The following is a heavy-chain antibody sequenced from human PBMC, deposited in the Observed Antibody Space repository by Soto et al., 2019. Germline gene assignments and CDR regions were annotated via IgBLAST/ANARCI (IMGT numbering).Heavy chain of an antibody. J-gene: IGHJ4*02. CDR1: GDSISSSS. CDR2: INSIGGD. V-gene: IGHV4-4*07. Sequence: SETLSLTCAVSGDSISSSSLTWTWVRQLAGKGLEWIGQINSIGGDNYNPSLSGRVTVSVDTSKNQFSLKLISVTAADTAVYYCARRGAGTGWSFDYWGQGTMVTVSS. D-gene: IGHD6-19*01. CDR3: ARRGAGTGWSFDY.